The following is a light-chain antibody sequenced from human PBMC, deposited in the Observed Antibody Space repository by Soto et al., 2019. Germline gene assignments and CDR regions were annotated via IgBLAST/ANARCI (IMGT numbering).Light chain of an antibody. CDR3: LQDYNYPRT. CDR2: AAS. Sequence: AIQMTQSPSSLSASVGDRVTITCRASQGIRNDLNWYQQKPGKAPKLLIYAASNLQIGVQSKFSGSGSGTDFTLTISSLQPEDFATYYCLQDYNYPRTFGQGTKVEIK. J-gene: IGKJ1*01. CDR1: QGIRND. V-gene: IGKV1-6*01.